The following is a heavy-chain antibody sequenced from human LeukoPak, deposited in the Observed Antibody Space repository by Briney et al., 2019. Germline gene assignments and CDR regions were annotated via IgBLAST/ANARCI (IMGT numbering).Heavy chain of an antibody. D-gene: IGHD6-19*01. CDR2: IYYSGST. J-gene: IGHJ5*02. CDR3: ARRDYSSGWYWFDP. V-gene: IGHV4-39*01. Sequence: SETLSLTCTVSGGSISSSSYYWGWIRQPPGKGLEWIGSIYYSGSTYYNSSLKSRVTISVDTSKNQFSLKLSSVTAADTAVYYCARRDYSSGWYWFDPWGQGTLVTVSS. CDR1: GGSISSSSYY.